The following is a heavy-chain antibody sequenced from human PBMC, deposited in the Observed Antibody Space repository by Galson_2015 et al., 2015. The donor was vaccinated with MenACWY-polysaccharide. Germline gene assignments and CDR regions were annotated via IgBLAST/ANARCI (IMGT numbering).Heavy chain of an antibody. J-gene: IGHJ4*02. V-gene: IGHV2-5*02. CDR3: ARSRYSTNGVYYRGIAGY. CDR2: IYRDDDK. D-gene: IGHD2-8*01. Sequence: PALVKPTQPLTLTCTFSGFSLSTTEVGVGWIRQSPGKALEWLAVIYRDDDKRYSPSLKTRLTITKDTSRSQVVLTMTNMDPVDTGTYYCARSRYSTNGVYYRGIAGYWGQGTLVTVSS. CDR1: GFSLSTTEVG.